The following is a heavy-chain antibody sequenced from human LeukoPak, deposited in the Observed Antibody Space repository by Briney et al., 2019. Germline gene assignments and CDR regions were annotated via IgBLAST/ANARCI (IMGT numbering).Heavy chain of an antibody. D-gene: IGHD3-16*01. J-gene: IGHJ5*02. V-gene: IGHV4-59*08. Sequence: SETLSLTCTVSGGSISSSYWGWIRQPPGKGLEWIGYIYYSGSTNYNPSLKSRVTISVDTSENQFSLKLTSVTAADSAVYYCARRSQENGLITANNWFDPWGQGTLVTVSS. CDR1: GGSISSSY. CDR3: ARRSQENGLITANNWFDP. CDR2: IYYSGST.